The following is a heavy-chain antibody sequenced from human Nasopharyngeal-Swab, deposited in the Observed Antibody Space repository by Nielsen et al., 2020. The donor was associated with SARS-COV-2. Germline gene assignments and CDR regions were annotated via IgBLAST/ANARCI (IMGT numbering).Heavy chain of an antibody. CDR1: GGSFSGYY. CDR2: INHSGST. D-gene: IGHD3-10*01. CDR3: ARRGWFGEFVFDY. V-gene: IGHV4-34*01. Sequence: SETLSLTCAVSGGSFSGYYWSWIRQPPGKGLEWIGEINHSGSTNYNPSLKSRVTISVDTSKNQFSLKLSSVTAADTAVYYCARRGWFGEFVFDYWGQGTLVTVSS. J-gene: IGHJ4*02.